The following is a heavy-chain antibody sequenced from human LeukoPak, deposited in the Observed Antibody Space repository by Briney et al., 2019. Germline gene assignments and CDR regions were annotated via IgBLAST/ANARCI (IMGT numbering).Heavy chain of an antibody. V-gene: IGHV4-39*07. CDR2: VYYTGTT. J-gene: IGHJ4*02. D-gene: IGHD5-18*01. Sequence: SETLSLTCNVSGGSISSSSYYWGWIRQPPGKGLEWLGNVYYTGTTYYNPSLESRITISLDKSKKQFSLKLTSVTAADTAVYYCARRLGYSYGNPFDYWGQGTLVTVSS. CDR1: GGSISSSSYY. CDR3: ARRLGYSYGNPFDY.